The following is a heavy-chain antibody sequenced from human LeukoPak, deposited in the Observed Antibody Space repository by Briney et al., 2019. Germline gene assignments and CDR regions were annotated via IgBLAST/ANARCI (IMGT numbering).Heavy chain of an antibody. J-gene: IGHJ4*02. CDR2: IDWDDEK. D-gene: IGHD1-26*01. CDR3: ARIGASGGDYFDY. Sequence: SGPTLVNPTQTLTLTCTFSGFSLSTSLMRVSWIRQPPGEALEWLARIDWDDEKFYSTSLKTRLTISKDTSKNQVVLTMTNMDPVDTGTYYCARIGASGGDYFDYWGQGTLVTVSS. V-gene: IGHV2-70*04. CDR1: GFSLSTSLMR.